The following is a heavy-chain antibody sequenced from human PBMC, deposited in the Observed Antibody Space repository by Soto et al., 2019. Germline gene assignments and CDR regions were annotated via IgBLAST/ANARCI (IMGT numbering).Heavy chain of an antibody. CDR2: ISGSGGST. D-gene: IGHD3-3*01. J-gene: IGHJ6*02. CDR3: AKDRAPKGFTYYDFWSGYAYGMDV. CDR1: GFTFSSYA. V-gene: IGHV3-23*01. Sequence: GGSLRLSCAASGFTFSSYAMSWVRQAPGKGLEWVSAISGSGGSTYYADSVKGRFTISRDNSKNTLYLQMNSLRAEDTAVYYCAKDRAPKGFTYYDFWSGYAYGMDVWGQGTTVTVSS.